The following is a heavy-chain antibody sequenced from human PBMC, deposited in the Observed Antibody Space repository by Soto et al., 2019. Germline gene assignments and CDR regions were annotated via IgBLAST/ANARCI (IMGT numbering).Heavy chain of an antibody. Sequence: GGSLRLSCSASGFTVSNYGMHWVRQAPGKGLEWVSSISSSSSYIYYADSVKGRFTISRDNAKNSLYLQMNSLRAEDTAVYYCARGPTSPSQFDYWGQGTLVTVSS. D-gene: IGHD2-2*01. CDR1: GFTVSNYG. CDR2: ISSSSSYI. CDR3: ARGPTSPSQFDY. J-gene: IGHJ4*02. V-gene: IGHV3-21*01.